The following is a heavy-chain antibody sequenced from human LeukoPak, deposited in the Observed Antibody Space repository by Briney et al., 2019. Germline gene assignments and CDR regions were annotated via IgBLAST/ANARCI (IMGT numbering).Heavy chain of an antibody. CDR2: IYTSGST. CDR3: ARDQWVAAAGTHFLPAYYFDY. Sequence: SETLSPTCTVSGGSISSYYWSWIRQPAGKGLEWIGRIYTSGSTNYNPSLKSRVTMSVDTSKNQFSLKLSSVTAADTAVYYCARDQWVAAAGTHFLPAYYFDYWGQGTLVTVSS. V-gene: IGHV4-4*07. D-gene: IGHD6-13*01. J-gene: IGHJ4*02. CDR1: GGSISSYY.